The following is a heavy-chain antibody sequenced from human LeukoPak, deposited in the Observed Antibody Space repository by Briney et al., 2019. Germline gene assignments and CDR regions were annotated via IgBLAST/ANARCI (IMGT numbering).Heavy chain of an antibody. Sequence: GGTLRLPCAASGFTFRSYGMNWVRQAPGKGLEWVSYISSSGSTIYYADSVKGRFTISRDNAKNSLYLQMNSLRAEDTAVYYCAELGITMIGGVWGKGTTVTISS. CDR3: AELGITMIGGV. D-gene: IGHD3-10*02. CDR1: GFTFRSYG. V-gene: IGHV3-48*04. CDR2: ISSSGSTI. J-gene: IGHJ6*04.